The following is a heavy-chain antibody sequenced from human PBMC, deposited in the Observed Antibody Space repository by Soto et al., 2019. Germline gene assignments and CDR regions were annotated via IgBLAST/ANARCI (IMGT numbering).Heavy chain of an antibody. V-gene: IGHV1-2*02. D-gene: IGHD4-17*01. CDR2: INPTSGGT. CDR1: GYTFAAYY. Sequence: QVQLVQSGAEMKKPGASVKVSCKTSGYTFAAYYIHWIRQAPGQGLEWMGWINPTSGGTVYAQNFQDRVTMTRDTSISTAYMELRRLNSDDTAVYYCARDPDYGDYWGYVFDSWGQGTPVTVSS. CDR3: ARDPDYGDYWGYVFDS. J-gene: IGHJ4*02.